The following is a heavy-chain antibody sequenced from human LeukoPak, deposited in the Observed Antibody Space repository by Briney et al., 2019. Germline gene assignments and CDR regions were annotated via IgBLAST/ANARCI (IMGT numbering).Heavy chain of an antibody. D-gene: IGHD1-26*01. CDR1: GFTFDDYT. CDR3: TKGDSGSYYSNWFDS. CDR2: ISWNGGST. Sequence: PGGSLRLSCAVSGFTFDDYTMHWVRQAPGKGLEWVSLISWNGGSTYYADSVKGRFTISRDNTKNSLYLRMKSLRTEDTALYYCTKGDSGSYYSNWFDSWGQGTLVTVSS. J-gene: IGHJ5*01. V-gene: IGHV3-43*01.